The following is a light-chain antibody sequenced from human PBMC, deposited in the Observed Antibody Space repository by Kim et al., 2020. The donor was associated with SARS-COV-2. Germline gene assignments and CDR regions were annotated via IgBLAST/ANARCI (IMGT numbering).Light chain of an antibody. J-gene: IGKJ1*01. CDR1: QSVDSAH. CDR2: GAS. Sequence: PGERATLSCRASQSVDSAHLGWYQQKPGQAPRLLFSGASSRATGTPDRFSGSGSGTDFTLTISRPEPEDFAVYYCQQYHNFRWTFGQGTKVDIK. V-gene: IGKV3-20*01. CDR3: QQYHNFRWT.